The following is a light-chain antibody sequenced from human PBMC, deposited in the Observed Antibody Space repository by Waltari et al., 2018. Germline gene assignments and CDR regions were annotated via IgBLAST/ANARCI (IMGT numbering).Light chain of an antibody. J-gene: IGKJ3*01. CDR2: ATF. CDR3: QEYGSSPEFT. Sequence: IVLTQSPGTLSLSPGDKATLSCRTSQSISNSYLAWYQHKPGQVPRLLIYATFSRASGIPDRFSGSGSETDFTLTISSLEPEDFAVYYCQEYGSSPEFTFGPGTTVDI. CDR1: QSISNSY. V-gene: IGKV3-20*01.